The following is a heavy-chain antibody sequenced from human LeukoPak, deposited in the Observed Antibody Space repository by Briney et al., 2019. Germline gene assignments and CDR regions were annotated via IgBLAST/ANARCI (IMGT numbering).Heavy chain of an antibody. J-gene: IGHJ3*02. CDR1: GFTFSSYS. D-gene: IGHD1-14*01. Sequence: GGSLRLSCAASGFTFSSYSMNWVRQAPGKGLEWVSGISGSGGSTYYADSVKGRFTISRDNSKNTVYLQMNSLRAEETAVYYCAKETDLPYDAFDIWGQGTKVTVSS. CDR3: AKETDLPYDAFDI. CDR2: ISGSGGST. V-gene: IGHV3-23*01.